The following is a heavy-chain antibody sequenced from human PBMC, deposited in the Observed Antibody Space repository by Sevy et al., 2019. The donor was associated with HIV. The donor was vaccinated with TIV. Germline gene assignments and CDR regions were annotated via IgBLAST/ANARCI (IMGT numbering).Heavy chain of an antibody. J-gene: IGHJ4*02. V-gene: IGHV4-59*01. CDR3: ARVPPASIAARAYYFVY. D-gene: IGHD6-6*01. Sequence: SETLSLTCTVSGGSISSYYWSWIRQPPGKGLEWIGYIYYSGSTNYNPSLKSRVTISVDTSKNQFSLKLSSVTAADTAVYYCARVPPASIAARAYYFVYWGQGTLVTDSS. CDR1: GGSISSYY. CDR2: IYYSGST.